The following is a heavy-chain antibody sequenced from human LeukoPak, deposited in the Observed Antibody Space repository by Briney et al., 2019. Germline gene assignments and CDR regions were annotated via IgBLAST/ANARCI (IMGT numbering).Heavy chain of an antibody. J-gene: IGHJ6*02. CDR2: INHSGST. Sequence: SETLSLTCAVYGGSFSGCYWSWIRQPPGKGLEWIGEINHSGSTNYNPSLKSRVTISVDTSKNQFSLKLSSVTAADTAVYYCASTRFPHRVVPAAIPRYYGMDVWGQGTTVTVSS. D-gene: IGHD2-2*01. CDR1: GGSFSGCY. V-gene: IGHV4-34*01. CDR3: ASTRFPHRVVPAAIPRYYGMDV.